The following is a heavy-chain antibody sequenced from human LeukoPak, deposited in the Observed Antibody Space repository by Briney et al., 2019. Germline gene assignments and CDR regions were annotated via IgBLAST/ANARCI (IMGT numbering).Heavy chain of an antibody. CDR1: GFTFTNYA. Sequence: GGSLRLSCAASGFTFTNYAMSWARQAPGKGLEWVSAISGSGGSTYYADSVKGRFTISRDNSKNTLFLQMNSLRAEDTAVYYCARGGLAGRPDYWGQGNLVTVSS. D-gene: IGHD6-25*01. CDR2: ISGSGGST. V-gene: IGHV3-23*01. CDR3: ARGGLAGRPDY. J-gene: IGHJ4*02.